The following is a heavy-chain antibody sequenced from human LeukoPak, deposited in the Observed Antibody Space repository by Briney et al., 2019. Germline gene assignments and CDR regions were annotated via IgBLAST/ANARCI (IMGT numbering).Heavy chain of an antibody. CDR2: IWYDGSNK. CDR3: ARGGRVGGDDAYAI. Sequence: PGGSLRLSCAASGFTFSSHGMHWVRQAPGKGLEWVAGIWYDGSNKYYADPVRGRFTISRDNSKNTLYLQMNSLRAADTAVYYCARGGRVGGDDAYAIWGQGTMVTVSS. CDR1: GFTFSSHG. V-gene: IGHV3-33*01. D-gene: IGHD2-21*02. J-gene: IGHJ3*02.